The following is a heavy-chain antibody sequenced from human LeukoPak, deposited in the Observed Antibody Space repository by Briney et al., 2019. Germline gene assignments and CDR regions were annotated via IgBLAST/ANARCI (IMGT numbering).Heavy chain of an antibody. CDR3: ARVLSGSYDY. CDR2: ISGSGGST. CDR1: GFTFSTYA. Sequence: PGGSLRLSCAASGFTFSTYAMSWVRQAPGKGLEWVSAISGSGGSTYYADSVKGRFTISRDNAKNTLYLQMNSLRAEDTAVYYCARVLSGSYDYWGQGTLVTVSS. V-gene: IGHV3-23*01. J-gene: IGHJ4*02. D-gene: IGHD1-26*01.